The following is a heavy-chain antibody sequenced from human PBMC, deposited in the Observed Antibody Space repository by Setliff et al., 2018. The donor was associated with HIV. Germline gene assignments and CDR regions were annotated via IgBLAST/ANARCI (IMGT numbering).Heavy chain of an antibody. V-gene: IGHV4-61*09. J-gene: IGHJ5*02. Sequence: PSETLSLTCTVSGGSISSGTYYWSWIRQPAGKGLEWIGHIYTSGTTNYNPSLKSRVTISLDTSKNQFSLKLSSVTAADTAVYYCARDRICSGGSCYVGWFDPWGQGTLVTSPQ. CDR3: ARDRICSGGSCYVGWFDP. D-gene: IGHD2-15*01. CDR2: IYTSGTT. CDR1: GGSISSGTYY.